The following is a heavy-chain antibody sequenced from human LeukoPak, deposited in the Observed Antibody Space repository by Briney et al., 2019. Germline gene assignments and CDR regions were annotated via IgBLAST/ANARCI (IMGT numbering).Heavy chain of an antibody. J-gene: IGHJ5*02. Sequence: PSETLSLTCTVSGGSISSYYWSWIRQPPGKGLEWIGYIYYSGSTNYNPSLKSRVTISVDTSKNQFSLKLSSVTAADTAVYHCARRGGYCSSTSCLNWFDPWGQGTLVTVSS. D-gene: IGHD2-2*01. CDR3: ARRGGYCSSTSCLNWFDP. V-gene: IGHV4-59*08. CDR2: IYYSGST. CDR1: GGSISSYY.